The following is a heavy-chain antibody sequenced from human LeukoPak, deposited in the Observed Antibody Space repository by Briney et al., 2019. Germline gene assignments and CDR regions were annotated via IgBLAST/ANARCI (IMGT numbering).Heavy chain of an antibody. CDR3: AQSRGGWFDP. Sequence: GGSLRLSCAASGFTFSSYAMGWVRQGPGKGLDWVSTITGSGTNTYYADSVRGRFTISRDNSKNTLYLQMNSLRAEDTAIYYCAQSRGGWFDPWGQGTLVTVSS. CDR1: GFTFSSYA. J-gene: IGHJ5*02. D-gene: IGHD3-16*01. V-gene: IGHV3-23*01. CDR2: ITGSGTNT.